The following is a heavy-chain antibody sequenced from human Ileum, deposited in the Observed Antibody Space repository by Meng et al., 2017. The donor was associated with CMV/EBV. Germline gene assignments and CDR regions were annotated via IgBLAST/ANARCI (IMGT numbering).Heavy chain of an antibody. CDR3: ARATRPNYDFWHPDFDS. CDR2: INLIFGTT. D-gene: IGHD3-3*01. J-gene: IGHJ4*02. CDR1: GGTFSNSA. Sequence: QVQLVQSGAEVRKPGSSVTVSCTASGGTFSNSAISWVRQAPGQGLEWMGGINLIFGTTNNAQRFQGRVTITADESTVYMELSSLRSEDTAVYYCARATRPNYDFWHPDFDSWGQGTLVTVAS. V-gene: IGHV1-69*12.